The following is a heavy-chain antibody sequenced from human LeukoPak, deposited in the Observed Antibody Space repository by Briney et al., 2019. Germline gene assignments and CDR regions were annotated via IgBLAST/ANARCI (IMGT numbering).Heavy chain of an antibody. V-gene: IGHV5-51*01. Sequence: GESLKVSCKGSGYSFTNYWIGWVRQMPGKGLEWMGIIHPGDSNTRYSPSFQGQVTIPADKSINTAYLQWSSLKASDTAMYYCARRTQNFFDPWGQGTLVTVSS. CDR3: ARRTQNFFDP. D-gene: IGHD1-1*01. CDR2: IHPGDSNT. CDR1: GYSFTNYW. J-gene: IGHJ5*02.